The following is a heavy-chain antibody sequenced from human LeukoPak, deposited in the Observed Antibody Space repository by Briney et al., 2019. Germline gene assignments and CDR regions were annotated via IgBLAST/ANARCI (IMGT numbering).Heavy chain of an antibody. D-gene: IGHD6-6*01. Sequence: QPGGSLRLSCAASGFTFSSYGMHWVRQAPGKGLEWVAVMSYVGSNKYYADSVKGRFTISRDNSKNTLYLQMNSLRAEDTAVYYCARGPNSNWSGLDFWGQGTLLTVSS. CDR1: GFTFSSYG. CDR2: MSYVGSNK. CDR3: ARGPNSNWSGLDF. J-gene: IGHJ4*02. V-gene: IGHV3-30*03.